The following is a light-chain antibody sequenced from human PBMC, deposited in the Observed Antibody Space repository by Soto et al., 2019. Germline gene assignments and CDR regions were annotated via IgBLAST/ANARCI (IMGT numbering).Light chain of an antibody. Sequence: DIVMTQSPDSLAVSLGERATINCKSSQSVLYSSHNKNYLAWYQQKPGQPPKLLIYWASTRESGVPDRFSGSGSGTDFTLTISSLQAEDVAVYYCQQYYSSPWTFGQGTKVDIK. J-gene: IGKJ1*01. CDR1: QSVLYSSHNKNY. CDR3: QQYYSSPWT. V-gene: IGKV4-1*01. CDR2: WAS.